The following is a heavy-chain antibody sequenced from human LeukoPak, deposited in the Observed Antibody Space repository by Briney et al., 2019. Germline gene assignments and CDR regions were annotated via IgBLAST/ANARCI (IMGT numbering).Heavy chain of an antibody. J-gene: IGHJ6*02. CDR1: GFTFDDYA. CDR2: ISGDGGST. Sequence: PGGSLRLSCAASGFTFDDYAMHWVRPAPGKGLEWVSLISGDGGSTYYADSVKGRFTISRDNSKNSLCLQMNSLRTEDTALYYCAKDIFDYRSSGYWSCYYYGMDVWGQGTTVTVSS. V-gene: IGHV3-43*02. D-gene: IGHD3-22*01. CDR3: AKDIFDYRSSGYWSCYYYGMDV.